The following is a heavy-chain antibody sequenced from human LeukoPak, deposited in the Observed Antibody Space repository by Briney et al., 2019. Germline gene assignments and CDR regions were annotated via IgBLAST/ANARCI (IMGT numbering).Heavy chain of an antibody. Sequence: GASVKVSCKASGYTFTGYYMHWVRQAPGQGLEWMGWINPNSGGTNYAQKFQGRVTMTRDTSISTAYMELSRLRSDDTAVYYCARLNHSGYDWLVDVWGQGTTVTVSS. V-gene: IGHV1-2*02. CDR2: INPNSGGT. J-gene: IGHJ6*02. CDR3: ARLNHSGYDWLVDV. CDR1: GYTFTGYY. D-gene: IGHD5-12*01.